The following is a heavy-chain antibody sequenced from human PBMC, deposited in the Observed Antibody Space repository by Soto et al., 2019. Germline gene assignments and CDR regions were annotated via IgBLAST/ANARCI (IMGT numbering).Heavy chain of an antibody. D-gene: IGHD2-2*01. Sequence: EVQLLESGGGLVQPGESLRLSCAASGFTFSSYAISWVRQAPGKGLEWDSAISGSGGSTYYADSVKGRFTISRDNSKNTLYLQMNSLRVEDTAVYYCAKGYHGRYGMDVWGQGTTVTVSS. J-gene: IGHJ6*02. CDR1: GFTFSSYA. CDR3: AKGYHGRYGMDV. V-gene: IGHV3-23*01. CDR2: ISGSGGST.